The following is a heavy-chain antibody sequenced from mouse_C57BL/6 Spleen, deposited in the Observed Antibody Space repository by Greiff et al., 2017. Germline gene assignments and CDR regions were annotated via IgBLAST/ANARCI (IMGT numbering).Heavy chain of an antibody. J-gene: IGHJ2*02. CDR1: GFTFTDYY. D-gene: IGHD2-5*01. CDR3: SRYFDYYSNYDDIDY. V-gene: IGHV7-3*01. CDR2: IRNKANGYTT. Sequence: EVKLMESGGGLVQPGGSLSLSCAASGFTFTDYYMSWVRQPPGKALEWLGFIRNKANGYTTASSASVKGRFTISRGNYQIILYLQMNALRAEYSATYYCSRYFDYYSNYDDIDYWGQGTSLTVSS.